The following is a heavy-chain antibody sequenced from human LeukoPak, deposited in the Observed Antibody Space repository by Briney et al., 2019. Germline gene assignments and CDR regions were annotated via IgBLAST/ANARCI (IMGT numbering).Heavy chain of an antibody. CDR3: ARDRNSGSSLDI. Sequence: ASVTVSCKASGYTFTGYYIHWVRQAPGQGLEWMGWIYPYSGDTNYAQNFQGRVTMTRDTSISTAYMELSSLKSDDTAVYSCARDRNSGSSLDIWGQGTMLTVSS. D-gene: IGHD6-6*01. CDR2: IYPYSGDT. V-gene: IGHV1-2*02. J-gene: IGHJ3*02. CDR1: GYTFTGYY.